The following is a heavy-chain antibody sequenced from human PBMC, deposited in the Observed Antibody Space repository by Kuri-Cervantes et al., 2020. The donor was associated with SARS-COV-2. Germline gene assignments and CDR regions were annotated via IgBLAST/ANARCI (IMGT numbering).Heavy chain of an antibody. CDR1: GGSISSGSYY. CDR3: ASSRASMITFGGVIDNFDY. D-gene: IGHD3-16*02. J-gene: IGHJ4*02. V-gene: IGHV4-61*02. Sequence: LRLSCTVSGGSISSGSYYWTWIRQPAGKGLEWIGRIYTSGSTNYNPSLKSRVTISVDTSKNQFSLKLSSVTAADTAVYYCASSRASMITFGGVIDNFDYWGQGTLVTVSS. CDR2: IYTSGST.